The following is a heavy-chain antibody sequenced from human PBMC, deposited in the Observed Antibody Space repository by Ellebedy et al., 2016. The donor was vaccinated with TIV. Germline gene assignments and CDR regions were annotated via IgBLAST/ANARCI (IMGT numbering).Heavy chain of an antibody. J-gene: IGHJ4*02. D-gene: IGHD3-10*01. CDR2: VSVNGSD. Sequence: SETLSLXCTVSGGSFTNYAWGWIRQPPGKRLEWIAYVSVNGSDNFNPSLKSRVTMSLDTPKKQFSLNLRSVSAADTAIYFCGRDYWGSIDYWGQGILVTVSS. CDR3: GRDYWGSIDY. V-gene: IGHV4-59*01. CDR1: GGSFTNYA.